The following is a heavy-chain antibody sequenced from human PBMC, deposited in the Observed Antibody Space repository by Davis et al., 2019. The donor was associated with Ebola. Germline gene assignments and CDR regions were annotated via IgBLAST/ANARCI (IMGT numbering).Heavy chain of an antibody. D-gene: IGHD6-13*01. Sequence: AVSVKVSCKASGYSFTTYGISWVRQAPGQGLEWMGWISPYNGNTNYDQKVQGRATMTADTSTSTAYMELRSLRSDDTAVYYCARDGGSSWYDYHKYYDMDVWGKGTTVTVSS. CDR3: ARDGGSSWYDYHKYYDMDV. CDR1: GYSFTTYG. J-gene: IGHJ6*04. V-gene: IGHV1-18*01. CDR2: ISPYNGNT.